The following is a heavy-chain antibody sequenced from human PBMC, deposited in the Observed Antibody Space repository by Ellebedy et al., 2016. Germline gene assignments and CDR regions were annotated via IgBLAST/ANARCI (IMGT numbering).Heavy chain of an antibody. V-gene: IGHV1-18*01. CDR1: GYSFINYD. Sequence: ASVKVSXKSSGYSFINYDISWVRQAPGQGLEWLGGSNNRNYAQKFQGRVTMNTDTSTSTAYMELRSLRLDDTAVYYCARDSRYGLGTPEAFYDPWGQGTLVTVS. CDR2: SNNR. J-gene: IGHJ5*02. D-gene: IGHD4-23*01. CDR3: ARDSRYGLGTPEAFYDP.